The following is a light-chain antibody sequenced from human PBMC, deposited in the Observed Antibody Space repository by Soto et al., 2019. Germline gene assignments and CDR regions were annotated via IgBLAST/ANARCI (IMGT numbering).Light chain of an antibody. V-gene: IGKV3-11*01. CDR3: QQRTNRPPIT. Sequence: EIVLTQSPGTLSFSPGERATLSCRASQSVSSYLAWYQQRPGQAPRLLIFDTSNRATDIPARFSGSGSGTDFTLTISGLEPEDIAVYYCQQRTNRPPITFGQGTRLEIK. CDR1: QSVSSY. J-gene: IGKJ5*01. CDR2: DTS.